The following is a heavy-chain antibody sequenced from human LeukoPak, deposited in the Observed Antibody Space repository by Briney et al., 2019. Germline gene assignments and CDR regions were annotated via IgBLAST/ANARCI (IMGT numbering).Heavy chain of an antibody. CDR1: GGSISSYF. Sequence: PSETLSLTCTVSGGSISSYFWNWVRQPPGKGLEWIGYISYSGSTTYNSSFNSRVTISLDTSKKQLSLTLSFVTAADTAVYFCARGVGSGGYYGSSHWHLDLWGRGILVTVSS. J-gene: IGHJ2*01. CDR2: ISYSGST. CDR3: ARGVGSGGYYGSSHWHLDL. D-gene: IGHD3-22*01. V-gene: IGHV4-59*01.